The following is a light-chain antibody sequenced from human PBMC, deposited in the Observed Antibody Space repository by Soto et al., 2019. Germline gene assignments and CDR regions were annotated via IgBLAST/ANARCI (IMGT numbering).Light chain of an antibody. CDR2: DAS. CDR3: QQYTNTNNPWM. V-gene: IGKV1-5*01. Sequence: DIQVTQSPPTLSASVGDRVTITCRASQTISTWMAWYQQKPGKVPKLLVYDASTLQSGVASRFSGSGSGTEFTLIISGLQPDDSATYYCQQYTNTNNPWMFGQGTKVDI. CDR1: QTISTW. J-gene: IGKJ1*01.